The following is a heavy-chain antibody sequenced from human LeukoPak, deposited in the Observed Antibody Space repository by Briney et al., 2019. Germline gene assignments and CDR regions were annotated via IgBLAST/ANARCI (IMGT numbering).Heavy chain of an antibody. D-gene: IGHD2-8*01. Sequence: GGSLRLSCAAPGFRLSDYWMSWVSQAPGKGLEWVTNINHDGSEKYYVDSARGRFTISRDNAKHSLYLEMNSLRAEDTAVYYCARCSNAVCTLGMDVWGQGTTVTVSS. CDR2: INHDGSEK. CDR1: GFRLSDYW. CDR3: ARCSNAVCTLGMDV. J-gene: IGHJ6*02. V-gene: IGHV3-7*03.